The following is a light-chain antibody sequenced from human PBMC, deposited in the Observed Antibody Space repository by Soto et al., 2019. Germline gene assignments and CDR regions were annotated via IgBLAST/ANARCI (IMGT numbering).Light chain of an antibody. CDR1: QSVLYSSNNKNY. CDR3: QQYYSTPST. V-gene: IGKV4-1*01. CDR2: WAS. J-gene: IGKJ5*01. Sequence: DIVMTQSPDSLAVSLGERATINCKSSQSVLYSSNNKNYLAWYQQKPGQPPKLLIYWASTRESGVPDRFSGSGSGTDFTLTISSLQAEDVAVYYFQQYYSTPSTFGQGTRLEIK.